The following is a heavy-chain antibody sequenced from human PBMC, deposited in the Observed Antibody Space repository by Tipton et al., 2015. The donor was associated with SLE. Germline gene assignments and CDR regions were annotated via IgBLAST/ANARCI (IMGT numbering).Heavy chain of an antibody. CDR1: GYSFTSYW. CDR2: IYPGDSDT. J-gene: IGHJ3*02. CDR3: ARRVLGYTYRPDAFDI. D-gene: IGHD5-18*01. Sequence: QLVQSGAEVKKPGESLKISCKGSGYSFTSYWIGWVRQLPGKGLEWMGIIYPGDSDTRYSPSFQGQVTISADKSISTAYLQWSSLKASDTAMYYCARRVLGYTYRPDAFDIWGQGTMVIVSS. V-gene: IGHV5-51*01.